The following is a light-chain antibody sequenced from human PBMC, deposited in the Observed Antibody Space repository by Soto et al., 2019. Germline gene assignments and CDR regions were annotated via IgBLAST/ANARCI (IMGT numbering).Light chain of an antibody. Sequence: EIVLTQSPATLSLSPGGRATLSCRASQGVRSYLAWYQQKPGQAPRLLIYDASNRATGIPARFSGSGSGTDFTLTISSLEPEDFAVYYCQQRSNWPPLFTFGPGTKVDIK. CDR1: QGVRSY. V-gene: IGKV3-11*01. J-gene: IGKJ3*01. CDR2: DAS. CDR3: QQRSNWPPLFT.